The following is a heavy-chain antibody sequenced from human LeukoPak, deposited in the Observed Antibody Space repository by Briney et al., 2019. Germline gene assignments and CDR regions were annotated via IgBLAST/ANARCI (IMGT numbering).Heavy chain of an antibody. D-gene: IGHD6-13*01. V-gene: IGHV4-59*01. J-gene: IGHJ4*02. CDR2: IYYTGST. Sequence: SETLSLTCTVSGGSISNYYWNWIRQPPGKGMEWIGYIYYTGSTNYNPSLKSRVTMSVDTSKNQFSLNLKSVTPEDTAVYYCARNLIPEQLVLNFWGQGTLVTVSS. CDR1: GGSISNYY. CDR3: ARNLIPEQLVLNF.